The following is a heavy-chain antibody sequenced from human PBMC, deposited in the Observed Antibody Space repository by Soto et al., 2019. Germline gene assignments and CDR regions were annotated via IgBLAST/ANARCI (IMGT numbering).Heavy chain of an antibody. V-gene: IGHV3-23*01. CDR2: ISSGGST. D-gene: IGHD6-6*01. Sequence: EVQLLESGGGLVQPGGSLRLSCAASGFAFGNYAMSWVRQAPGKGLEWVSGISSGGSTFYADSVKGRFTISRDNSNNILYLQMNSLRAEDTALYYCARRAFGSSRSFDIWGQGTMVTVSS. J-gene: IGHJ3*02. CDR1: GFAFGNYA. CDR3: ARRAFGSSRSFDI.